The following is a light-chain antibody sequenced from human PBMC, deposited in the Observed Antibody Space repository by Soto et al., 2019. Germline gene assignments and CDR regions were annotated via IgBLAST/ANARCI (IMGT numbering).Light chain of an antibody. Sequence: DIQMTQSPAALSASVGEGVTITCRASQDISFFLNWYQQKPGKAPKLLIYDASILQAGVPSRFSGGGSGRDFTFTISSLHPEDVATYYCQQFDTLITFGQGTRLEIK. V-gene: IGKV1-33*01. J-gene: IGKJ5*01. CDR1: QDISFF. CDR3: QQFDTLIT. CDR2: DAS.